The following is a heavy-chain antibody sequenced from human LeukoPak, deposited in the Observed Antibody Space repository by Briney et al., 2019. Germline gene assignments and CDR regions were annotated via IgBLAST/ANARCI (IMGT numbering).Heavy chain of an antibody. CDR1: GFTFSSYA. D-gene: IGHD3-10*01. Sequence: PPGGSLRLSCAASGFTFSSYAMHWVRQAPGKGLEWVAVISYDGSNKYYADSVKGRFTISRDNSKNTLYLQMNSLRAEDTAVYYCARDLGRPFPFDYWGQGTLVTVSS. J-gene: IGHJ4*02. V-gene: IGHV3-30-3*01. CDR3: ARDLGRPFPFDY. CDR2: ISYDGSNK.